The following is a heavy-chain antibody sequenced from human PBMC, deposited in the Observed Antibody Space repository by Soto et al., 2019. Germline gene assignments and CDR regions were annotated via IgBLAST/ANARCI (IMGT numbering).Heavy chain of an antibody. CDR3: ARGLDSSTSAGSMDV. J-gene: IGHJ6*02. Sequence: SLTCTVSGGSISSSSYYWGWIRQPPGKGLEWIGSIYYSGSTYYNPSLKSRVTISVDTSENQFSLKLSSVTAADTAVYYCARGLDSSTSAGSMDVWGQGTTVTVS. CDR1: GGSISSSSYY. D-gene: IGHD6-6*01. V-gene: IGHV4-39*01. CDR2: IYYSGST.